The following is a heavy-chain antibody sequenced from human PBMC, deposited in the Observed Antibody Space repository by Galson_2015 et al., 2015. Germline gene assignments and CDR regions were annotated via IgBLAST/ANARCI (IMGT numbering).Heavy chain of an antibody. V-gene: IGHV1-24*01. Sequence: SVKVSCKVSGYTLTELSMHWVRQAPGKGLEWMGGFDPEDGETIYAQKFQGRVTMTEDTSTDTAYMELSSLRSEDTAVYYCATDMYTSGSGGYWVQGTLVTVSS. CDR1: GYTLTELS. J-gene: IGHJ4*02. D-gene: IGHD6-19*01. CDR2: FDPEDGET. CDR3: ATDMYTSGSGGY.